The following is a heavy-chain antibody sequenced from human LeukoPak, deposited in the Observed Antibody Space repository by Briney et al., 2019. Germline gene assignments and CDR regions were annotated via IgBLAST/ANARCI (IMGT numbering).Heavy chain of an antibody. D-gene: IGHD1-14*01. V-gene: IGHV1-2*06. CDR2: INPKSGGA. CDR1: GYTFTGYY. CDR3: ARYKYHFDC. J-gene: IGHJ4*02. Sequence: ASVKVSCKASGYTFTGYYIHWVRQAPGQGLEWMGRINPKSGGANYGQTFQGGVTMTRDTSTSTAYMELSRVTSDDTAVYYCARYKYHFDCWGQGTLVTVSS.